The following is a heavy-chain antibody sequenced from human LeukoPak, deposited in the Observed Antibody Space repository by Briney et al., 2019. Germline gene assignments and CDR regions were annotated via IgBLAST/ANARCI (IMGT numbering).Heavy chain of an antibody. CDR3: ARARGYSYGRYYFDY. CDR1: GGSVSSGSYY. Sequence: SETLFLTCTVSGGSVSSGSYYWSWIRQPPGKGLEWIGYIYYSGSTNYNPSLKSRVTISVDTSKNQFSLKLSSVTAADTAVYYCARARGYSYGRYYFDYWGQGTLVTVSS. J-gene: IGHJ4*02. D-gene: IGHD5-18*01. V-gene: IGHV4-61*01. CDR2: IYYSGST.